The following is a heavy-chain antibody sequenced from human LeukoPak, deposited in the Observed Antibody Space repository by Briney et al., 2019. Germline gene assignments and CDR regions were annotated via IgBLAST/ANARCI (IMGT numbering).Heavy chain of an antibody. CDR2: ISGSGGST. CDR3: AKDGDDYGDYGRSDNWFDP. V-gene: IGHV3-23*01. D-gene: IGHD4-17*01. CDR1: GFTFSSYA. J-gene: IGHJ5*02. Sequence: PGGSLRLSCAASGFTFSSYAMSWVRQAPGKGLEWVSAISGSGGSTSYADSVNGRFTISRDNSKNTLYLQMNSLRAEDTAVYYCAKDGDDYGDYGRSDNWFDPWGQGTLVTVSS.